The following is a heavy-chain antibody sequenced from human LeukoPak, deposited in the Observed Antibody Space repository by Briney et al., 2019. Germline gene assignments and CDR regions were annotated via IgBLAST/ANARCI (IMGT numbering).Heavy chain of an antibody. J-gene: IGHJ4*02. CDR3: ARRAGEYSHPYDY. V-gene: IGHV3-NL1*01. CDR1: GFTFSSYG. Sequence: GGSLRLSCAASGFTFSSYGMHWVRQAPGKGLEWVAFIYSGGNTHYSDSVKGRFTISRDNSKNTLYLQMDSLRAEDTAVYYCARRAGEYSHPYDYWGQGTLVTVSS. CDR2: IYSGGNT. D-gene: IGHD4-17*01.